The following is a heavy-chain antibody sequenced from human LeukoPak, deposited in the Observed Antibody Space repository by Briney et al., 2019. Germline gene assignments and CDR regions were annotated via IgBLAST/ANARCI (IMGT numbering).Heavy chain of an antibody. Sequence: GASVEVSCKASGYTFTGYYMHWVREAPGQGLEWMGWINPNSGGTNYAQKFQGRVTMTKDTSISTAYMELRSLRSDDTAVYYCARDSPGSGSYYPFDYWGQGTLVTVSS. CDR3: ARDSPGSGSYYPFDY. J-gene: IGHJ4*02. CDR2: INPNSGGT. V-gene: IGHV1-2*02. CDR1: GYTFTGYY. D-gene: IGHD3-10*01.